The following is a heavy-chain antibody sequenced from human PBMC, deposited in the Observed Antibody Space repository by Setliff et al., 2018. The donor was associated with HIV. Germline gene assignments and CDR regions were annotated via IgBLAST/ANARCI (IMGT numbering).Heavy chain of an antibody. J-gene: IGHJ4*02. Sequence: ASVKVSCKASGYTFTNFYMHWVRQAPGQGLEWMGIINPSDDSRTYAQKFQGRVTMTRDTSTSTVYMELSSLRSEDTAVYYCARGDRELHYFDWPRAGVDFWGQGTLVTVS. D-gene: IGHD3-9*01. CDR1: GYTFTNFY. V-gene: IGHV1-46*01. CDR2: INPSDDSR. CDR3: ARGDRELHYFDWPRAGVDF.